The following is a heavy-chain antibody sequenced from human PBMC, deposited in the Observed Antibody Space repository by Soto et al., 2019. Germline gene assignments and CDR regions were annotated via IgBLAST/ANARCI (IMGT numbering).Heavy chain of an antibody. D-gene: IGHD3-3*01. CDR1: GFTFSSYA. Sequence: RRLSFAASGFTFSSYAMSWVRQAPGKGLEWVSAISDSGGSTYYADSVKGRFTISRDNSKNTLYLQMNSLRAEDTAVYYCAKGGIFGVVITPFNWYDPWGQGTLVTVSS. J-gene: IGHJ5*02. CDR2: ISDSGGST. V-gene: IGHV3-23*01. CDR3: AKGGIFGVVITPFNWYDP.